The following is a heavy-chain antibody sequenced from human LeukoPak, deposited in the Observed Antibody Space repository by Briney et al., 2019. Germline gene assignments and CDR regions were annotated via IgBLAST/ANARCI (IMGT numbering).Heavy chain of an antibody. CDR2: ISSSSSYI. V-gene: IGHV3-21*01. J-gene: IGHJ4*02. D-gene: IGHD3-10*01. CDR1: GFTFSSYS. Sequence: PGGSLRLSCAASGFTFSSYSMNWVRQAPGKGLEWVSSISSSSSYIYYADSVKGRFTIPRDNAKKSLYLQMNSLRAEDTAVYYCARVYQGVSLFDGIDYWGQGTLVTVSS. CDR3: ARVYQGVSLFDGIDY.